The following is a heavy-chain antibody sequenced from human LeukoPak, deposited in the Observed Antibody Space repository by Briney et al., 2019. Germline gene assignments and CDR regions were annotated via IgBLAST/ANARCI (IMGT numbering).Heavy chain of an antibody. CDR3: GRGDVVRQQNYNFDY. CDR2: ISSSGSTI. V-gene: IGHV3-48*03. CDR1: GFTFSSYE. D-gene: IGHD1-7*01. J-gene: IGHJ4*02. Sequence: GGSLRLSCAASGFTFSSYEMNWVRQAPGKGLEWVSYISSSGSTIYYADSVKGRFTISRDNAKNSLYLQMNSLRAEDTAVYYCGRGDVVRQQNYNFDYWGRGPLVTVS.